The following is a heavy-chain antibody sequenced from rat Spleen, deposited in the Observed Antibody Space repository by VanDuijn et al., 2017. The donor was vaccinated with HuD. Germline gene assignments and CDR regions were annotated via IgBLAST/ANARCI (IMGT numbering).Heavy chain of an antibody. CDR3: TRDRVPGSHYFDY. CDR2: ITNTGGNI. CDR1: GFTFNNYW. J-gene: IGHJ2*01. Sequence: EVQLVESGGGLVQPGRSLKLSCVASGFTFNNYWMSWIRQAPGKGLEWVASITNTGGNIYYPDSVRGRFTISRDNAKSTLYLQMDSLRSEDTATYYCTRDRVPGSHYFDYWGQGVMVTVSS. V-gene: IGHV5-31*01. D-gene: IGHD1-4*01.